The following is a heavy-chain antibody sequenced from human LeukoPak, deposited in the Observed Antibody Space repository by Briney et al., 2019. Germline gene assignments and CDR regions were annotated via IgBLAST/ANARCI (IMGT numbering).Heavy chain of an antibody. J-gene: IGHJ5*02. D-gene: IGHD4-17*01. CDR3: ARDSGGDYEYNWFDP. CDR2: INWNGGST. Sequence: GGSLRLSCAASGFTFDDYGMSWVRQAPGKGLEWVSGINWNGGSTGYADSVKGRFTISRDNAKNSLYLQMNSLRAEDTAVYYCARDSGGDYEYNWFDPWGQGTLVTVSS. CDR1: GFTFDDYG. V-gene: IGHV3-20*04.